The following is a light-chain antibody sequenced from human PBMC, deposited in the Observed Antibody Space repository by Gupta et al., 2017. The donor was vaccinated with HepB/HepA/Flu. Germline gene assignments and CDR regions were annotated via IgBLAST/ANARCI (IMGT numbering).Light chain of an antibody. CDR1: QDIRNF. V-gene: IGKV1-33*01. Sequence: DIQMTQSPSSLSVSVGDRGTISCQASQDIRNFLNWYKVKPGKAPKLLIYDASNWETGVPSRFSGSGYGRDFTFTNSSRQQEDIATYFCQQDEDFGPSRFGQGTKLEIK. J-gene: IGKJ2*01. CDR2: DAS. CDR3: QQDEDFGPSR.